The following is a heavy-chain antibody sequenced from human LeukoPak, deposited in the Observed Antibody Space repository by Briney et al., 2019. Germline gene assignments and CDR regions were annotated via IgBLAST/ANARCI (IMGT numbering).Heavy chain of an antibody. V-gene: IGHV1-69*05. CDR2: IIPIFGTA. Sequence: SVKVSCKASGYTFTSYGISWVRQAPGQGLEWMGGIIPIFGTANYAQKFQGRVTITTDESTSTAYMELSSLRSEDTAVYYCARFDGYCSSTSCAPGYFDYWGQGTLVTVSS. D-gene: IGHD2-2*03. CDR3: ARFDGYCSSTSCAPGYFDY. CDR1: GYTFTSYG. J-gene: IGHJ4*02.